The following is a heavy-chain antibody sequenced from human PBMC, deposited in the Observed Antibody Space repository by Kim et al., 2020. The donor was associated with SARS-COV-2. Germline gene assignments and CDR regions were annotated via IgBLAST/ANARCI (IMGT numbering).Heavy chain of an antibody. D-gene: IGHD3-16*01. CDR3: AQDCGVGGVKDI. J-gene: IGHJ3*02. V-gene: IGHV1-2*06. CDR2: IDPSNGAT. Sequence: ASVKVSCKASGYTFTDYYLHWVRLAPGQGLEWMGRIDPSNGATDYAQKFQGRVALTRDTSINTAYMELSRLPSDAPALYYCAQDCGVGGVKDIWGQG. CDR1: GYTFTDYY.